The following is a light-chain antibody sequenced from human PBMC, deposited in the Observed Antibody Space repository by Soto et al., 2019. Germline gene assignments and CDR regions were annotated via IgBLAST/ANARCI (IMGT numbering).Light chain of an antibody. Sequence: QSVLTQPPSVSEAPGQRVTISCTGSSSNIGAGYEAHWYQQVPGTAPKLLIYENNNRPSGVPDRFAGSMSGTSASLAITGLHAEDEAEYYCQSYDSSRSGYVFGTGTKLTVL. CDR3: QSYDSSRSGYV. V-gene: IGLV1-40*01. CDR1: SSNIGAGYE. CDR2: ENN. J-gene: IGLJ1*01.